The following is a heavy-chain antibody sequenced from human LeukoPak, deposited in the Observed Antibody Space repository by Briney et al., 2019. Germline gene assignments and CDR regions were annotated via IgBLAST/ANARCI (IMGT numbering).Heavy chain of an antibody. V-gene: IGHV4-4*07. CDR3: ARTKGLVPAATWWFDP. CDR2: IYTSGNT. J-gene: IGHJ5*02. CDR1: GASINSYY. Sequence: SETLSLTCTVSGASINSYYWTWIRQPAGKGLEWIGRIYTSGNTNYNPSLKSRVTMSVDTPKNQFSLKLRFVTAADTAVYYCARTKGLVPAATWWFDPWGQGTLVTVSS. D-gene: IGHD2-2*01.